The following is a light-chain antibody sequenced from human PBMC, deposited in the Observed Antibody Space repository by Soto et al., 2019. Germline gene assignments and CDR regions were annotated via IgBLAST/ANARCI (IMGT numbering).Light chain of an antibody. CDR2: GAS. CDR1: QSVSNNY. Sequence: EIVLTQSPGTLSLSPGERATLSCRAIQSVSNNYLAWYQQKPGQAPRLLIYGASNRATGIPDRFSGSGSGTDFTLTISRLEPEDFAVYYCQQYNNWPPITFGQGTRLEI. CDR3: QQYNNWPPIT. V-gene: IGKV3-20*01. J-gene: IGKJ5*01.